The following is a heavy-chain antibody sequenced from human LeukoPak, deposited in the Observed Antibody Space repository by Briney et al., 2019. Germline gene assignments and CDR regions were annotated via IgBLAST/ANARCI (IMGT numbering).Heavy chain of an antibody. CDR3: AKPFGSISSRSVYFDY. J-gene: IGHJ4*02. V-gene: IGHV3-48*03. Sequence: PGGSLRLSCAVSGFTFSSYEMNWVRQAPGKGLEWISYISSSGSTTKYADSVKGRFTISRDNSKNSLYLQMNSLRTEDTALYYCAKPFGSISSRSVYFDYWGQGTLVTVSS. D-gene: IGHD3-3*01. CDR1: GFTFSSYE. CDR2: ISSSGSTT.